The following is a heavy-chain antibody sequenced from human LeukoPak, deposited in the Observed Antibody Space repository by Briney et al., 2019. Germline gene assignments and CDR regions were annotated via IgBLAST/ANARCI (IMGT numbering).Heavy chain of an antibody. CDR1: GGTFSSYA. V-gene: IGHV1-69*05. CDR2: IIPIFGTA. D-gene: IGHD3-22*01. J-gene: IGHJ3*02. CDR3: ARVLYYVSSGYYLGAFDI. Sequence: ASVKVSCKASGGTFSSYAISWVRQAPGQGLEWMGGIIPIFGTANYAQKFQGRVTITTDESTSTAYMELSSLRSEDTAVYYRARVLYYVSSGYYLGAFDIWGQGTMVTVSS.